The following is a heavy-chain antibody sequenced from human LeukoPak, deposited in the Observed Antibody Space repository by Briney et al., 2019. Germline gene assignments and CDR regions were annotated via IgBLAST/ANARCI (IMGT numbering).Heavy chain of an antibody. CDR3: AKDAMAFDY. CDR1: GFTFSSYA. J-gene: IGHJ4*02. Sequence: PGRSLRLSCAASGFTFSSYAMHWVRQAPGKGLEWVAVISYDGSNKYYADSVKGRFTISRDNSKNTLYLQMNSLRAEDTAVYYCAKDAMAFDYWGQGTLVTVSS. V-gene: IGHV3-30-3*01. D-gene: IGHD2-2*01. CDR2: ISYDGSNK.